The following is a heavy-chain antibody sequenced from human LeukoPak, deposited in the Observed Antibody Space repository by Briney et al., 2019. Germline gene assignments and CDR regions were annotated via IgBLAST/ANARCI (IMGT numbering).Heavy chain of an antibody. V-gene: IGHV1-46*01. J-gene: IGHJ4*02. CDR3: ARVTTGHFDY. CDR1: GYTFTSYD. Sequence: ASVKVSCKASGYTFTSYDINWVRQAPGQGLEWMGIINPSGGSTSYAQKFQGRVTMTRDTSTSTVYMELSSLRSEDTAVYYCARVTTGHFDYWGQGTLVTVSS. D-gene: IGHD4-11*01. CDR2: INPSGGST.